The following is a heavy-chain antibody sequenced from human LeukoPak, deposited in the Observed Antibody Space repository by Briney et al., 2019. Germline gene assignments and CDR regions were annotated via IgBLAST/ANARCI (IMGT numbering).Heavy chain of an antibody. V-gene: IGHV3-48*03. CDR2: ISSNGYTI. D-gene: IGHD3-9*01. CDR3: ARLQNFDWFPPI. Sequence: PGGSLRLSCAASGFIFSSYEMNWVRQAPGKGREGVSYISSNGYTIYYADSVKGRFTISRDNAKKSLYLQKNSLRAEETAVYYCARLQNFDWFPPIWGQGTLVTVSS. J-gene: IGHJ4*02. CDR1: GFIFSSYE.